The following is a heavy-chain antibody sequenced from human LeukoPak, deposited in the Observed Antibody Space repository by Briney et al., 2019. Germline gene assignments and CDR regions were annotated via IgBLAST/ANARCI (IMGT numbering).Heavy chain of an antibody. D-gene: IGHD3-22*01. J-gene: IGHJ4*02. CDR1: GFTFSSYA. Sequence: GGSLRLSCAASGFTFSSYAMSWVRQAPGKGLEWVSTINYSGGSTYYTYSLKGRFTISRDISKSTLYLQMNSLRAEDTAVYYCAKVTAYYDSSGLPDYWGQGTLVTVSS. CDR3: AKVTAYYDSSGLPDY. CDR2: INYSGGST. V-gene: IGHV3-23*01.